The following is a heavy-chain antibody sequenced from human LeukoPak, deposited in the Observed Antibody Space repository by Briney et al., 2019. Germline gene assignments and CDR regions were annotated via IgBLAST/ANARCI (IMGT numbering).Heavy chain of an antibody. CDR1: GYTFTSYG. J-gene: IGHJ4*02. Sequence: ASVKVSCKASGYTFTSYGISWVRQAPGQGLEWMGWISAYNGNTNYAQKLQGRVTMTTDTSTSTAYMVLRSLRSDDTAVYYCARGVFGRSSGWYGVGFFDYWGQGTLVTVSS. CDR2: ISAYNGNT. CDR3: ARGVFGRSSGWYGVGFFDY. D-gene: IGHD6-19*01. V-gene: IGHV1-18*01.